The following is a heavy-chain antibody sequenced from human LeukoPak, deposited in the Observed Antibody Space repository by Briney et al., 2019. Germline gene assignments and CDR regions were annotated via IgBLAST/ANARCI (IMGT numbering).Heavy chain of an antibody. CDR1: GGTFSSYA. CDR3: ARDPPVTTDHSYYYGMDV. J-gene: IGHJ6*02. CDR2: IIPILGIA. Sequence: ASVKVSCKASGGTFSSYAISWVRQAPGQGLEWMGRIIPILGIANYAQKFQGRVTITADKSTSTAYMELSSLRSEDTAVYYCARDPPVTTDHSYYYGMDVWGQGTTDTVSS. V-gene: IGHV1-69*04. D-gene: IGHD4-17*01.